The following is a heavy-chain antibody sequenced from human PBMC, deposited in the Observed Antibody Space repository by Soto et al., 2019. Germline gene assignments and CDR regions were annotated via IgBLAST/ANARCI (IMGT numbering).Heavy chain of an antibody. J-gene: IGHJ3*02. CDR2: ISSSGSTI. CDR1: GFTFSSYE. D-gene: IGHD3-10*01. Sequence: GGSLRLSCAASGFTFSSYEMNWVRQAPGKGLEWVSYISSSGSTIYYADSVKGRFTISRDNAKNSLYLQMNSLRAEDTAVYYCARRIRDGSGSTAFDIWGKGTMVTVSS. V-gene: IGHV3-48*03. CDR3: ARRIRDGSGSTAFDI.